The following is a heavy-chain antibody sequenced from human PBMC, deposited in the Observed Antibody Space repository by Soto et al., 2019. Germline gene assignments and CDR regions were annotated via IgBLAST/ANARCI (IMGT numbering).Heavy chain of an antibody. Sequence: GGSLRLSCAASGFTFSSYAMHWVRQAPGKGLEWVAVISYDGSNKYYADSVKGRFTISRDNSNNSLYLQMDSLRADDTAVYYCARGNRGFGFWFDSWGQGTPVTVSS. J-gene: IGHJ5*01. CDR1: GFTFSSYA. CDR2: ISYDGSNK. V-gene: IGHV3-30-3*01. CDR3: ARGNRGFGFWFDS. D-gene: IGHD3-16*01.